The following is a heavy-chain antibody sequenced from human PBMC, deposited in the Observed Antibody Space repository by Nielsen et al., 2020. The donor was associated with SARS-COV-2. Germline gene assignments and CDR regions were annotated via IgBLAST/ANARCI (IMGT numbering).Heavy chain of an antibody. CDR2: IWYDGSNK. Sequence: GESLKISCEASGFIFSSYGMHWVRQAPGKGLEWVAVIWYDGSNKYYADSVKGRFTISRDNSKNTLYLQMNSLRAEDTAVYYCAKVGPSHSNYRYFDYWGQGTLVTVSS. CDR1: GFIFSSYG. CDR3: AKVGPSHSNYRYFDY. V-gene: IGHV3-33*06. D-gene: IGHD4-11*01. J-gene: IGHJ4*02.